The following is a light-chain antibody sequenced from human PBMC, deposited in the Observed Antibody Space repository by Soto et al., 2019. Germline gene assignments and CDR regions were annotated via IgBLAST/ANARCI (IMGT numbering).Light chain of an antibody. CDR1: SSNIGSNT. CDR2: SNN. V-gene: IGLV1-44*01. Sequence: QSVRTQPPSASGTPGQRVTISCSGSSSNIGSNTVNWYQQLPGTAPKLLIYSNNQRPSGVPDRFSGSKSGTSASLAISGLQSEDEADYYCAAWDDGLNGVVFGGGTQLTVL. CDR3: AAWDDGLNGVV. J-gene: IGLJ2*01.